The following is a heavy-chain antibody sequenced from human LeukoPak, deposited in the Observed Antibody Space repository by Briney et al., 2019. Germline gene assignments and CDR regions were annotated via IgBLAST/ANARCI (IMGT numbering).Heavy chain of an antibody. CDR1: GYTFISYG. CDR2: ISTYNGNT. CDR3: ARDPDISTNWFDP. J-gene: IGHJ5*02. V-gene: IGHV1-18*01. D-gene: IGHD3-9*01. Sequence: ASVKVSCKASGYTFISYGISWVRQAPGQGLERMGWISTYNGNTNYAQKLQGRVTMTTDTSTSTAYMELRSLRSDDTAVYYCARDPDISTNWFDPWGQGTLVTASS.